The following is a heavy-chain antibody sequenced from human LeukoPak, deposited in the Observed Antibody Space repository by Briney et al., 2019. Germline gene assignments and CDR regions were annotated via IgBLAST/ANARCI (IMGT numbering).Heavy chain of an antibody. Sequence: PSETLSLTCTVSGGSISSYYWSWIRQPPGKGLEWIGYIYYSGSTNYNPSLKSRVTISVDTSKNQFSLKLSSVTAADTAVYYCARATYYDFWSGTNWFDPWGQGTLVTVSS. J-gene: IGHJ5*02. V-gene: IGHV4-59*01. CDR3: ARATYYDFWSGTNWFDP. CDR2: IYYSGST. CDR1: GGSISSYY. D-gene: IGHD3-3*01.